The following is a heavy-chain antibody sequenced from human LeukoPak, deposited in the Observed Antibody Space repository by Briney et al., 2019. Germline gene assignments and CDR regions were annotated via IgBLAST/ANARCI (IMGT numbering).Heavy chain of an antibody. D-gene: IGHD3-10*01. Sequence: PGGSLILSCAASGFTFSSFQMNWVRQAPGKGLEWVSYISDTGTTIYYADSVKGRFTISRDNAKNSLYLQMNSLRDEDTAVYYCAREDYNPPRAMDVWGQGTTVTVSS. CDR1: GFTFSSFQ. V-gene: IGHV3-48*03. CDR3: AREDYNPPRAMDV. CDR2: ISDTGTTI. J-gene: IGHJ6*02.